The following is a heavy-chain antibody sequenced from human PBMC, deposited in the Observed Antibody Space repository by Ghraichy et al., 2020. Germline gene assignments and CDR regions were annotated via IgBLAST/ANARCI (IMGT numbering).Heavy chain of an antibody. CDR1: GFTFSSYG. CDR2: IRYDGSNK. CDR3: ATSEVDTAMFLNY. Sequence: GESLNISCAASGFTFSSYGMHWVRQAPGKGLEWVAFIRYDGSNKYYADSVKGRFTISRDNSKNTLYLQMNSLRAEDTAVYYCATSEVDTAMFLNYWGQGTLVTVSS. D-gene: IGHD5-18*01. V-gene: IGHV3-30*02. J-gene: IGHJ4*02.